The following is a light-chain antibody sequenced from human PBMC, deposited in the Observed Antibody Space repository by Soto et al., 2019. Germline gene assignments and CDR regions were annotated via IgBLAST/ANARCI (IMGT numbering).Light chain of an antibody. V-gene: IGLV2-18*02. CDR3: SSYTGSSTLI. Sequence: QSVLTPPPSVYESPGQSVTISCTGTSSDVGSYNRVSWYQQPPGTAPKLMIYEVSNRPSGVPDRFSGSKSGNTASLTISGLQAEDEAEYYCSSYTGSSTLIFGGGTKVTVL. CDR2: EVS. J-gene: IGLJ2*01. CDR1: SSDVGSYNR.